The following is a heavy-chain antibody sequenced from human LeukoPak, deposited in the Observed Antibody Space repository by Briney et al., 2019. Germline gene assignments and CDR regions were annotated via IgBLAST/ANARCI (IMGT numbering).Heavy chain of an antibody. D-gene: IGHD6-19*01. J-gene: IGHJ4*02. CDR3: AKGSGWYSSSDGQLFDY. CDR1: GFTFSSYG. CDR2: ISYDGSNK. Sequence: GGSLRLSCAASGFTFSSYGMHWVRQAPGKGLEWVAVISYDGSNKYYADSVKGRLTISRDNSKNTLYLQMNSLRAEDTAVYYCAKGSGWYSSSDGQLFDYWGQGTLVTVSS. V-gene: IGHV3-30*18.